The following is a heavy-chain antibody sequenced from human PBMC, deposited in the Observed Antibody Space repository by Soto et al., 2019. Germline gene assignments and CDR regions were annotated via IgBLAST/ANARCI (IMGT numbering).Heavy chain of an antibody. CDR2: IYYSGST. J-gene: IGHJ4*02. CDR1: GGSISSYY. CDR3: ARERGVGATLAPDYFDY. V-gene: IGHV4-59*01. Sequence: SETLSLTCTVSGGSISSYYWSWIRQPPGKGLEWIGYIYYSGSTNYNPSLKSRVTISVDTSKNQFSLKLRSVTAADTAVYYCARERGVGATLAPDYFDYWGQGTMVTVYS. D-gene: IGHD1-26*01.